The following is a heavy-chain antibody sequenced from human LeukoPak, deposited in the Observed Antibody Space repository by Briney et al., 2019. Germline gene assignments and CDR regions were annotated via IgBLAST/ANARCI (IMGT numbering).Heavy chain of an antibody. J-gene: IGHJ6*02. V-gene: IGHV3-11*04. CDR1: GFTVSYNY. CDR2: ITSGGTTM. CDR3: AREIYCSSTSCYIV. Sequence: GGSLRLSCAASGFTVSYNYMSWVRQAPRRGLEWVSYITSGGTTMYYADSVKGRFTISRDNAKNSLYLQMNSLRAEDTAVYYCAREIYCSSTSCYIVWGQGTTVTVSS. D-gene: IGHD2-2*02.